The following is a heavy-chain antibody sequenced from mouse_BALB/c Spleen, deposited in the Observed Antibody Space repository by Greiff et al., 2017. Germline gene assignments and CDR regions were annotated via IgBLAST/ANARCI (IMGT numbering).Heavy chain of an antibody. Sequence: VQLKESGPGLVAPSQSLSITCTASGFSLTSYDISWIRQTPGKGLEWVGVIWTGGGTNYYSAILSRLGISKDNSKCQVFLKMNSLQTDDTAIYYCVRVLLRGAMDYWGQGTSVTVSS. D-gene: IGHD1-1*01. CDR2: IWTGGGT. J-gene: IGHJ4*01. V-gene: IGHV2-9-2*01. CDR3: VRVLLRGAMDY. CDR1: GFSLTSYD.